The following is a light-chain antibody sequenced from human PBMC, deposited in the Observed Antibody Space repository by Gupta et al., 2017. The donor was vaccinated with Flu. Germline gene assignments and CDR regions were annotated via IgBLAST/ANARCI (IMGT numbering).Light chain of an antibody. CDR1: SSDVGSYDL. CDR2: DVI. Sequence: TISCTRTSSDVGSYDLASCYHHPPGKAPKLRIFDVIKRPSGVSTRFSGSKSCNTASLTPTGLQAEDEADDYYCSYVDSPTYPCIFGGGTKLTVL. J-gene: IGLJ2*01. V-gene: IGLV2-23*02. CDR3: CSYVDSPTYPCI.